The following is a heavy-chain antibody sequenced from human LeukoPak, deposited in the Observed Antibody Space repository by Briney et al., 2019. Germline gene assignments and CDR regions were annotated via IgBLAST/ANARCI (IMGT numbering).Heavy chain of an antibody. V-gene: IGHV4-34*01. CDR1: GGSFSGYY. Sequence: SSENLSLTCAVYGGSFSGYYWNYIRQPPGRGLEWIGDVDQSGSTNYNPSLKSRVTISVDTSKKQFSLKVNSVTAADTAVYYCARGFVWTDGHGMDVWGQGTTVTVSS. D-gene: IGHD1-1*01. CDR2: VDQSGST. J-gene: IGHJ6*02. CDR3: ARGFVWTDGHGMDV.